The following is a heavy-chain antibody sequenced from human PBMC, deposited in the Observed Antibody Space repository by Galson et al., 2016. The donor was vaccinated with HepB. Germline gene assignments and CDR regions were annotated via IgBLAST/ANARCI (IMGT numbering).Heavy chain of an antibody. D-gene: IGHD2-8*02. CDR1: NGSISSSGYY. J-gene: IGHJ3*02. CDR2: IYNSGHS. CDR3: ARGTDIVLVGLDLDI. Sequence: SETLSLTCSVSNGSISSSGYYWAWIRQPPGKRLEWIGSIYNSGHSYYIPSPKSRTTMSVDTSKPQFPLKLNSVTAADTAVYYCARGTDIVLVGLDLDIWGHGTMVTVSS. V-gene: IGHV4-39*01.